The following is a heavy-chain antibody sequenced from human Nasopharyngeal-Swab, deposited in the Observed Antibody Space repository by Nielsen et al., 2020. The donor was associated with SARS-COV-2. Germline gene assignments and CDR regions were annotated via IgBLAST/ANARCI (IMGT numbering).Heavy chain of an antibody. J-gene: IGHJ6*02. Sequence: GESLKISCVVSGFTFSRYWMSWVRQAPGKGLEWVANIKQDGSEKYYADSVKGRFTISRDNSKNTLYLQMNSLRAEDTAVYYCARDPGMVRGVIIIRYYYGMDVWGQGTTVTVSS. V-gene: IGHV3-7*01. CDR1: GFTFSRYW. D-gene: IGHD3-10*01. CDR2: IKQDGSEK. CDR3: ARDPGMVRGVIIIRYYYGMDV.